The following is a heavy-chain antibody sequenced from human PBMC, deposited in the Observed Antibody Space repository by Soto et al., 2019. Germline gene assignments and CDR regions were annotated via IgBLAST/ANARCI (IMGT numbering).Heavy chain of an antibody. CDR1: GFTFRDYA. Sequence: QVQLVESGGGVVQPGRSLRLSCEASGFTFRDYAMHWVRQAPGKGLEWVAAIPSDGSAQHYADSVKGRFSISRDNSKNTLSLQMNSLRPHDAALYYCARAVAGQVRSAWTWLDYWGQGTLVTVSS. CDR3: ARAVAGQVRSAWTWLDY. J-gene: IGHJ4*02. CDR2: IPSDGSAQ. D-gene: IGHD1-1*01. V-gene: IGHV3-30-3*01.